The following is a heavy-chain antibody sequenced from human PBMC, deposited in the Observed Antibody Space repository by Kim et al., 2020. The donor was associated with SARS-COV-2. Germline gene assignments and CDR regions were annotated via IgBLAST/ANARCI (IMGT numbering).Heavy chain of an antibody. J-gene: IGHJ6*02. D-gene: IGHD6-13*01. CDR2: ISYDGSNK. V-gene: IGHV3-30*18. CDR1: GFTFSSYG. Sequence: GGSLRLSCAASGFTFSSYGMHWVRQAPGKGLEWVAVISYDGSNKYYADSVKGRFTISRDNSKNTLYLQMNSLRAEDTAVYYCAKESSIAAAGRTIYYYYGMDVWGQGTTVTVSS. CDR3: AKESSIAAAGRTIYYYYGMDV.